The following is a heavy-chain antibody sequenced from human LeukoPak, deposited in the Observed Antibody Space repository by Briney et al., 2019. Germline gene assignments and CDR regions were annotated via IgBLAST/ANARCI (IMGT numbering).Heavy chain of an antibody. CDR2: IYSGGTT. D-gene: IGHD6-13*01. CDR3: ARGGYSSSWYHFDD. J-gene: IGHJ4*02. V-gene: IGHV3-53*01. Sequence: GGSLRLSCAASGFTVSSNYMSWVRQAPGKGLEWVSVIYSGGTTNYADSVKGRFTISRDNSKNTLFLQMNSLRAEDTAVYYCARGGYSSSWYHFDDWGQGTLVTVSS. CDR1: GFTVSSNY.